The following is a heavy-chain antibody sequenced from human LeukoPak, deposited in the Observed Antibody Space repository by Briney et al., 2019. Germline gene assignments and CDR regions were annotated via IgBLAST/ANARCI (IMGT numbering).Heavy chain of an antibody. CDR3: ARNGGNSDVDY. CDR2: IYPSGST. J-gene: IGHJ4*02. Sequence: SETLSLTCAVSGDSISSSNWWTWVRQPPGKGLEWIGEIYPSGSTNYNPSLKSRVTISVDKSKKQFSLKLSSVTAADTAVYYCARNGGNSDVDYWGQGTLVTVYS. V-gene: IGHV4-4*02. D-gene: IGHD4-23*01. CDR1: GDSISSSNW.